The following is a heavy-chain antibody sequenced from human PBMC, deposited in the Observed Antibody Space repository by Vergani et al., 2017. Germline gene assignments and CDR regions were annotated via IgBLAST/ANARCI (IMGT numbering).Heavy chain of an antibody. Sequence: QVQLQESGPGLVKPSETLTLTCDVFDSSIMTNPYWGWFRQSPGKGLEWIGCINHSGDTHYNSSLKSRVSISIVSSSKFSLSLTSVTAADTAIYYCARHRGSGGFFPSSYFYGMDVWGHGTTVNVSS. V-gene: IGHV4-38-2*01. CDR2: INHSGDT. J-gene: IGHJ6*01. D-gene: IGHD3-10*01. CDR3: ARHRGSGGFFPSSYFYGMDV. CDR1: DSSIMTNPY.